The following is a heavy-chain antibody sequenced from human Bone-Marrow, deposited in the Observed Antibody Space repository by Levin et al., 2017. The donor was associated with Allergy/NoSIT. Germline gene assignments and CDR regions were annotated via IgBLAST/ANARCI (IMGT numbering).Heavy chain of an antibody. V-gene: IGHV3-21*01. CDR1: GFTFSIYS. Sequence: PGGSLRLSCTVSGFTFSIYSINWVRQAPGKGLEWVSSISSSGSDMYYVDSVKGRFTISRDNAKNSLTLQMNSLRAEDTAVYYCAREYYLDVWGKGTTVTVSS. J-gene: IGHJ6*03. CDR2: ISSSGSDM. CDR3: AREYYLDV.